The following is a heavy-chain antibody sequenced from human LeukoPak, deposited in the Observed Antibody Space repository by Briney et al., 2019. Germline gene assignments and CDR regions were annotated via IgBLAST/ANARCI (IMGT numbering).Heavy chain of an antibody. J-gene: IGHJ6*02. V-gene: IGHV1-46*01. CDR1: GYSFTSYY. Sequence: GASVKVSCKASGYSFTSYYVHWVRQAPGQGLDWMGIIDCNDGTTSHAPKFRCRVTMSRDTSTSTVYMELSSLRSDDTAIYYCARGPSPYYYYGMDVWGHGTAVTVSS. CDR2: IDCNDGTT. CDR3: ARGPSPYYYYGMDV.